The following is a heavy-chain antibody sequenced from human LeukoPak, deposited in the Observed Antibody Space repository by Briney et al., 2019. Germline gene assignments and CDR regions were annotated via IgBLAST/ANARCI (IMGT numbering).Heavy chain of an antibody. CDR1: GYTLTELS. CDR3: ATLRSYWYSSSWYVAFDI. J-gene: IGHJ3*02. D-gene: IGHD6-13*01. V-gene: IGHV1-24*01. Sequence: GASVKVSCKVSGYTLTELSMHWVRQAPGKGLEWMGGFDPEDGETIYAQEFQGRVTMTEDTSTDTAYMELSSLRSEDTAVYYCATLRSYWYSSSWYVAFDIWGQGTMVTVSS. CDR2: FDPEDGET.